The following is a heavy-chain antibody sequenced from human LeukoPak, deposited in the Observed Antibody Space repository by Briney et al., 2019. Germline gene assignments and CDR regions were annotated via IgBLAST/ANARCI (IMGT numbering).Heavy chain of an antibody. CDR1: GFTFDDYA. Sequence: GRSLRLSCAASGFTFDDYAMHWVRQAPGKGLEWVSGISWNSGSIGYADSVKGRFTVSRDNAKNSLYLEMNSLSSEDTALYYCVKPYYYDSSGQWAFDYWGQGALVTVSS. V-gene: IGHV3-9*01. D-gene: IGHD3-22*01. CDR3: VKPYYYDSSGQWAFDY. J-gene: IGHJ4*02. CDR2: ISWNSGSI.